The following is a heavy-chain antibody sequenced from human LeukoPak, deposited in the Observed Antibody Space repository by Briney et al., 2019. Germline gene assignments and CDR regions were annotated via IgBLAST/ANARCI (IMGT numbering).Heavy chain of an antibody. J-gene: IGHJ4*02. V-gene: IGHV3-23*01. CDR1: GFTLSSNA. CDR2: ISSSGGDK. Sequence: GGSLGLSCAASGFTLSSNAMSWVRQAPGKGLEWVSAISSSGGDKYYTDSVKGRFTISRDNSKNTLYLQMNSLRADDTAIYYCAARDGWYYYWGQGTLVTVSS. CDR3: AARDGWYYY. D-gene: IGHD6-19*01.